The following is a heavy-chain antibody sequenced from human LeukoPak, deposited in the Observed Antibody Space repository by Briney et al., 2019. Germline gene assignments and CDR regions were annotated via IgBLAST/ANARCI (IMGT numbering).Heavy chain of an antibody. CDR1: GFTFSSYS. Sequence: GGSLRLSCAASGFTFSSYSMNWVRQAPGKGLEWVSYISSSSSTIYYADSVKGRFTISRDNAKNSLYLQMNSLRAEDTAVYYCARDRAHPKYYYGMDVWGQGTTVTVSS. CDR2: ISSSSSTI. V-gene: IGHV3-48*04. J-gene: IGHJ6*02. D-gene: IGHD3-10*01. CDR3: ARDRAHPKYYYGMDV.